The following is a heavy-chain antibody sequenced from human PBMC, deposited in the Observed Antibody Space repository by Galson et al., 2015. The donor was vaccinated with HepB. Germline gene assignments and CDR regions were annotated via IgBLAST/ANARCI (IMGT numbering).Heavy chain of an antibody. J-gene: IGHJ4*02. CDR1: GFTFSSYA. CDR2: ISGSGGST. V-gene: IGHV3-23*01. CDR3: AKDLSPYYDFWSGYLGY. D-gene: IGHD3-3*01. Sequence: SLRLSCAASGFTFSSYAMSWVRQAPGKGLEWVSAISGSGGSTYYADSVKGRFTISRDNSKNTLYLQMNSLRAEDTAVYYCAKDLSPYYDFWSGYLGYWGQGTLVTVSS.